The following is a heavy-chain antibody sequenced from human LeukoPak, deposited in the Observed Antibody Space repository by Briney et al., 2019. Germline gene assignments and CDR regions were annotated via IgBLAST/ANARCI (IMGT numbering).Heavy chain of an antibody. V-gene: IGHV4-39*01. D-gene: IGHD2-15*01. CDR2: IYYSGST. CDR1: GGSISSSSYY. CDR3: ARYYCSGDSCYPHDAFDI. J-gene: IGHJ3*02. Sequence: SETLSLTCTVSGGSISSSSYYGCWIRQPPGKRLEWFGSIYYSGSTYYNPSRKSLVNISVDTSKNQFSLKLSSVTAADTAVYYCARYYCSGDSCYPHDAFDIWGQGTMVTVSS.